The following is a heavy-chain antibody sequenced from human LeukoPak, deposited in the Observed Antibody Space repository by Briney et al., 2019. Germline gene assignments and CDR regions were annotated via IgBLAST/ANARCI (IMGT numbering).Heavy chain of an antibody. CDR1: GYTFTSYY. CDR2: INPSGGST. J-gene: IGHJ6*03. Sequence: ASVKVSCKASGYTFTSYYMHWVRQAPGQGLEWMGIINPSGGSTSYAQKFQGRVTMTRDTSTSTVYMALSSLRSEDTAVYYCARGGYCSSTSCYDGGYYMDVWGKGTTVTISS. D-gene: IGHD2-2*01. V-gene: IGHV1-46*01. CDR3: ARGGYCSSTSCYDGGYYMDV.